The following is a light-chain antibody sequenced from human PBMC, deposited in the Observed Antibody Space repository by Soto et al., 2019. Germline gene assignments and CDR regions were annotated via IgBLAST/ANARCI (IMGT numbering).Light chain of an antibody. CDR2: EVS. Sequence: QSALTQPASVSGSPGQLITISCTGTSSDVGGYNYVSWYQQHPGKAPKLMIYEVSNRPSGVSNRFSGSKSGNTASLTISGLQAEDEADYYCSSYTSSTTRVFGTGTKVTV. CDR3: SSYTSSTTRV. CDR1: SSDVGGYNY. J-gene: IGLJ1*01. V-gene: IGLV2-14*01.